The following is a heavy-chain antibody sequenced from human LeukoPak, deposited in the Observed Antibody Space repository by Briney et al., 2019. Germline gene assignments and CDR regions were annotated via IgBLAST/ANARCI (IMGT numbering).Heavy chain of an antibody. V-gene: IGHV3-64D*06. CDR2: IIVSEDNT. D-gene: IGHD3-22*01. CDR1: GFPFNMYA. Sequence: GGCLRLSCSASGFPFNMYAMHWVRQAPGKGLEYVSGIIVSEDNTHYADSVKGRFTISRDNSKNTLYLQMSSLRAEDTAVYYCVKPGVVNVIVAVTFFDYWGQGTQVTVSS. J-gene: IGHJ4*02. CDR3: VKPGVVNVIVAVTFFDY.